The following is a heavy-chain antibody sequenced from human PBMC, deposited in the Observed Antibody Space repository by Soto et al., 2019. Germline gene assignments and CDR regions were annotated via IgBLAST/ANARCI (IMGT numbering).Heavy chain of an antibody. V-gene: IGHV1-3*01. Sequence: GASVQVSCKASGYTFTSYAMHWVRQAPGQRFECMVLINAGNGNTKYSQKFQGRVTITRDTSASTAYMELSSLRSEDTAVYYCAKGPQLLSYYYYYYMDVWGKGTTVTVSS. D-gene: IGHD2-2*01. CDR3: AKGPQLLSYYYYYYMDV. CDR2: INAGNGNT. J-gene: IGHJ6*03. CDR1: GYTFTSYA.